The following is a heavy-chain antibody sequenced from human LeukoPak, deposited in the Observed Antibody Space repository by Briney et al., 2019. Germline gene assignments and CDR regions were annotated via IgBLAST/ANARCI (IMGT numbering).Heavy chain of an antibody. CDR3: ARDYYDSSGYYYYGAFDI. D-gene: IGHD3-22*01. J-gene: IGHJ3*02. Sequence: GGSLRLSCAASGFTVSDNYMTWVRQAPGKGLEWVSVIYSGGSTYYADSVKGRFTISRDNSKNTLYLQMNSLRAEDTAVYYCARDYYDSSGYYYYGAFDIWGQGTMVTVSS. CDR2: IYSGGST. CDR1: GFTVSDNY. V-gene: IGHV3-53*01.